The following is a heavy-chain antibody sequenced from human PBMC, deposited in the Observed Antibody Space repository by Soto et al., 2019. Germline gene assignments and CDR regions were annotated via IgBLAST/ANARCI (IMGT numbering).Heavy chain of an antibody. J-gene: IGHJ3*02. CDR1: GGSISSGGYS. CDR3: ARVLLWFGEEWGAFDI. D-gene: IGHD3-10*01. Sequence: QLQLQESGSGLVKPSQTLSLTCAVSGGSISSGGYSWSWIRQPPGKGLEWIGYIYHSGSTYYNPSLKSRVTISVDRSKNQFSLKLSSVTAADTAVYYCARVLLWFGEEWGAFDIWGQGTMVTVSS. V-gene: IGHV4-30-2*01. CDR2: IYHSGST.